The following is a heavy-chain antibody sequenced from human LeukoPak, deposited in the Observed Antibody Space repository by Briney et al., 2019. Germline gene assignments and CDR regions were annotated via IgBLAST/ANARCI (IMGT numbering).Heavy chain of an antibody. CDR2: ISYDGSNK. Sequence: GGSLRLSCAASGFTFSSYGMHWVRQAPGKGLEWVAVISYDGSNKYYADSVKGRFTISRDNSKNTLYLQMNSLRAEDTAVYYCAKDLGYSYGSYCGMDVWGQGTTVTVSS. CDR3: AKDLGYSYGSYCGMDV. CDR1: GFTFSSYG. D-gene: IGHD5-18*01. J-gene: IGHJ6*02. V-gene: IGHV3-30*18.